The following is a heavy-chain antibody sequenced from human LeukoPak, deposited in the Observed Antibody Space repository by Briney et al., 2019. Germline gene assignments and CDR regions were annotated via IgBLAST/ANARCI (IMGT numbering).Heavy chain of an antibody. CDR1: GFSFVSYR. V-gene: IGHV3-21*01. Sequence: GGSLRLSCTASGFSFVSYRMHWVRQAPGKGLEWVSSISSTSSYIYYADSVKGRFTISRDNAKNSLYLQMNSLRAEDTAVYHCATDPARSSWYFDYWGQGTLVTVSS. D-gene: IGHD6-13*01. CDR3: ATDPARSSWYFDY. J-gene: IGHJ4*02. CDR2: ISSTSSYI.